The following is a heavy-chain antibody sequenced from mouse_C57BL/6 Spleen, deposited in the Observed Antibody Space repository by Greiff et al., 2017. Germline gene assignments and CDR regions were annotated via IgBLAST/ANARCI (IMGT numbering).Heavy chain of an antibody. CDR3: ARSSVTTVVEDYYAMDY. CDR1: GYTFTSYT. J-gene: IGHJ4*01. CDR2: INPSSGYT. V-gene: IGHV1-4*01. Sequence: VQLQQSGAELARPGASVQMSCKASGYTFTSYTMHWVKQRPGQGLEWIGYINPSSGYTKYNQKFKDKATLTADKSSSTAYMQLSSLTSEDSAVYYCARSSVTTVVEDYYAMDYWGQGTSVTVSS. D-gene: IGHD1-1*01.